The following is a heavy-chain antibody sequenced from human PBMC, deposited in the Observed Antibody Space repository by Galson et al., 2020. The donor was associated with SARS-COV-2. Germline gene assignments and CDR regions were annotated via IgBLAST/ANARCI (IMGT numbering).Heavy chain of an antibody. CDR1: GFTFSSYA. Sequence: TGGSLRLSCAASGFTFSSYAMHWVRQAPGKGLEWVAVISYDGSNKYYADSVKGRFTISGDNSKNTLYLQMNSLRAEDTAVYYCASSTVTTPNYWGQGTLVTVSS. J-gene: IGHJ4*02. D-gene: IGHD4-17*01. CDR2: ISYDGSNK. V-gene: IGHV3-30-3*01. CDR3: ASSTVTTPNY.